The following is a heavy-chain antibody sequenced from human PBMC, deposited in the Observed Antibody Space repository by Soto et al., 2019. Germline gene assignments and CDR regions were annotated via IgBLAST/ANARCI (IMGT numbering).Heavy chain of an antibody. D-gene: IGHD5-12*01. CDR1: GGTFSSYA. V-gene: IGHV1-69*13. Sequence: SVKVSCTASGGTFSSYAISWGRQAPGQGLEWMGGIIPIFGTANYEQKFQGRVTITADESTSTAYMELSSLRAEDTAVYYCAGGRLATILASFVYWGEATLVCVSS. CDR3: AGGRLATILASFVY. CDR2: IIPIFGTA. J-gene: IGHJ4*02.